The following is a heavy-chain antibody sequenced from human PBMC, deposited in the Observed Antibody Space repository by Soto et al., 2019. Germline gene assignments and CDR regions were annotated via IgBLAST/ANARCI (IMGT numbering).Heavy chain of an antibody. Sequence: EVQLVESGGGLVQPGGSLRLSCAASGFTFSRHWMHWVRQAPGKGPVWVSRIETDGSRTTYADSVKGRFTISRDNAKNTLYLQMNSLRVEDTAVYYCARDRPHNWFDPWGQGTLVTVSS. V-gene: IGHV3-74*03. CDR3: ARDRPHNWFDP. CDR1: GFTFSRHW. CDR2: IETDGSRT. J-gene: IGHJ5*02. D-gene: IGHD6-6*01.